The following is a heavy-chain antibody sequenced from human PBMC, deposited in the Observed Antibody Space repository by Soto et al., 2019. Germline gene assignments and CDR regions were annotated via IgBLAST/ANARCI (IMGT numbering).Heavy chain of an antibody. Sequence: ASVKVSCKASGYTFISHGITWVRQAPGQGLEWMGWISVKNGNTKYAQKVQDRVTMTTDTSTSTAYLEVRSLRSDDTAVYYCARVSSSIVVVPDYGMDVWGQGTTVTVSS. J-gene: IGHJ6*02. CDR3: ARVSSSIVVVPDYGMDV. V-gene: IGHV1-18*04. CDR1: GYTFISHG. D-gene: IGHD2-2*01. CDR2: ISVKNGNT.